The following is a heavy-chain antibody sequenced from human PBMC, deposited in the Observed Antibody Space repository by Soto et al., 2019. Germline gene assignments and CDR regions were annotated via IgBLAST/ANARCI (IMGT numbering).Heavy chain of an antibody. V-gene: IGHV3-7*01. CDR3: ANQGWLQDAFDV. Sequence: EVQLVESGGDLVQPGGSLRLSCAASGFTFSTYWMSWVRQAPGKGLEWVANIKPDGSEKYYVDSVKGRFTISRDNAKNSLYLQMNCLRAEDTAVYYCANQGWLQDAFDVGGQGTMVTVSS. J-gene: IGHJ3*01. CDR1: GFTFSTYW. CDR2: IKPDGSEK. D-gene: IGHD6-19*01.